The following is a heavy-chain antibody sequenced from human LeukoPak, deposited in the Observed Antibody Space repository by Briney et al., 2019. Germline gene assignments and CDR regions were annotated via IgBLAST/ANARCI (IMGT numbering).Heavy chain of an antibody. CDR2: MSYNVHT. V-gene: IGHV4-61*01. CDR3: ATVAVAGTGPDN. Sequence: PSETLSLTCTVSGASFSSGSYYWSWIRQSPGKGLEWIGFMSYNVHTDYNPSLKSRVTLSADTSNNQFSLRLNSVTAADTAVYFCATVAVAGTGPDNWGQGTLVTVSS. J-gene: IGHJ4*02. D-gene: IGHD6-13*01. CDR1: GASFSSGSYY.